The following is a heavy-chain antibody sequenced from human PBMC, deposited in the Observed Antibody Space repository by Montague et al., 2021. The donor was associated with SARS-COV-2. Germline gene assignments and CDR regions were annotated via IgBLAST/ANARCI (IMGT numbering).Heavy chain of an antibody. CDR3: AGHRRGGLVVAAPNWFDP. CDR2: IYFSGSS. D-gene: IGHD2-15*01. Sequence: SETLSLTCTVSGGSVSSSGNYWGWIRQPPGKGLEWIGSIYFSGSSYYNPSLKSRVSISVDTSKNQFSLRLSSVTSADTAVYYCAGHRRGGLVVAAPNWFDPWGQGTLVTVSS. CDR1: GGSVSSSGNY. J-gene: IGHJ5*02. V-gene: IGHV4-39*01.